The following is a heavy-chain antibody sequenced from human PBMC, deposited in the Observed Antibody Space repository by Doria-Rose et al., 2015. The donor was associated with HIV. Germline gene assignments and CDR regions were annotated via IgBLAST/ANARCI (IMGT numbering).Heavy chain of an antibody. D-gene: IGHD3-10*01. J-gene: IGHJ3*01. CDR3: ARFLNYYGSVRRRADAFDL. Sequence: QVQLVQSGGGVFQPGRSPRLSCAASGFTFSAYAMHWVRQAPGKGLEWVAVISYDGSNQHYADSVKGRFTISRDNSKNTVYLQMNSLRAEDTAMYYCARFLNYYGSVRRRADAFDLWGQGTMVTVSS. CDR1: GFTFSAYA. V-gene: IGHV3-30*04. CDR2: ISYDGSNQ.